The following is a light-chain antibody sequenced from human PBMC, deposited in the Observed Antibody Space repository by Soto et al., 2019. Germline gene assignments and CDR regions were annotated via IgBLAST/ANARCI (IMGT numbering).Light chain of an antibody. CDR2: AAS. J-gene: IGKJ2*01. CDR1: QSISSY. V-gene: IGKV1-39*01. CDR3: QQSFSTLYT. Sequence: IQMTQSPSSLSASVGDRVTITCRASQSISSYLNWYQQKPGKAPKLLIYAASSLQSGVPSRFSGSGSGTDFTVTISSLQHEDFATYYCQQSFSTLYTFGQGTKLEIK.